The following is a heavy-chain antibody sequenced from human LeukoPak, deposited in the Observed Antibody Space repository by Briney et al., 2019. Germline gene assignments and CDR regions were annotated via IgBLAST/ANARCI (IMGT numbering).Heavy chain of an antibody. J-gene: IGHJ4*02. V-gene: IGHV3-33*08. CDR1: GFTFSSYG. CDR3: ARDPRLLWFGELSGPPDY. Sequence: GGSLRLSCAASGFTFSSYGMHWVRQAPGKGLEWVAVIWYDGGNKYYADSVKGRFTISRDNSKNTLYLQMNSLRAEDTAVYYCARDPRLLWFGELSGPPDYWGQGTLVTVSS. CDR2: IWYDGGNK. D-gene: IGHD3-10*01.